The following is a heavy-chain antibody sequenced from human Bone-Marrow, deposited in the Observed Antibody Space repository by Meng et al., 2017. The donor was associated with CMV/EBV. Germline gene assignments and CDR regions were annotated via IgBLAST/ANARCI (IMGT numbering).Heavy chain of an antibody. Sequence: GESLKISCAASGFTFSSYAMHWVRQAPGKGLEWVAVISYDGSNKYYADSVKGRFTISRDNSKNTLYLQMNSLRAEDTAVYYCASQERDYYYDSSGYVGYWVQGTLVTVSS. CDR1: GFTFSSYA. D-gene: IGHD3-22*01. V-gene: IGHV3-30*04. J-gene: IGHJ4*02. CDR3: ASQERDYYYDSSGYVGY. CDR2: ISYDGSNK.